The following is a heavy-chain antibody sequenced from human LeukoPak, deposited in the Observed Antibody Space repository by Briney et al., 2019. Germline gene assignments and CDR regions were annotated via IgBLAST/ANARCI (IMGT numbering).Heavy chain of an antibody. CDR3: ARDYWGGTTVTHNWFDP. V-gene: IGHV3-11*05. CDR2: ISSSSSYT. CDR1: GFTFSDYY. J-gene: IGHJ5*02. D-gene: IGHD4-17*01. Sequence: GGSLRLSCAASGFTFSDYYMSWIRQAPGKGLEWVSYISSSSSYTNYADSVKGRFTISRDNAKNSLYLQMNSLRAEDTAVYYCARDYWGGTTVTHNWFDPWGQGTLVTVSS.